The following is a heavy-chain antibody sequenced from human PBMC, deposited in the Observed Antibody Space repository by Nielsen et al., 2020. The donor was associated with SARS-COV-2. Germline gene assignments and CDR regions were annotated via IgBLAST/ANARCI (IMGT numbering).Heavy chain of an antibody. CDR1: GGSVSSNDW. CDR2: VSHSGST. CDR3: TRGPSTVTAGEGHYYFDY. V-gene: IGHV4-4*02. D-gene: IGHD2-21*02. Sequence: SETLSLTCAVSGGSVSSNDWWTWVRQSPGKGLEWIGEVSHSGSTNYSPSLKSRVTISADRSKNQFSLRLTSMIAADTAVYFCTRGPSTVTAGEGHYYFDYWGQGALVTVSS. J-gene: IGHJ4*02.